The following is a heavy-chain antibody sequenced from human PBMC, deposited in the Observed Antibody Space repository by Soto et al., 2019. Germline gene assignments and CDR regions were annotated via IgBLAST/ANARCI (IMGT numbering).Heavy chain of an antibody. CDR3: ARDHNYGYDHAFDI. Sequence: QMQLMESGGGVVQPGRSLRLSCAASGFTFSGYAMHWVRQAPGKGLEWVAVISYDGGTKYYADSVKGRFTISRDNSKNTLYLQMNSLRAEDTAVYYCARDHNYGYDHAFDIWGQGTMVTVSS. V-gene: IGHV3-30-3*01. CDR2: ISYDGGTK. CDR1: GFTFSGYA. J-gene: IGHJ3*02. D-gene: IGHD5-18*01.